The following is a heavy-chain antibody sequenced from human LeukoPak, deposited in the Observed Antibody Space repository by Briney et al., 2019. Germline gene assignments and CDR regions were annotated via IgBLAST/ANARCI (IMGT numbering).Heavy chain of an antibody. CDR3: AKDHGSSWEKGDYFDS. CDR2: ISSGGSTI. CDR1: GFTFSSYE. D-gene: IGHD6-13*01. Sequence: PGGSLRLSCAASGFTFSSYEMNWVRQAPGKGLEWVSYISSGGSTIYYADSVRGRFTISRDNAKNSLYLQMNSLRADDTAVYYCAKDHGSSWEKGDYFDSWGQGTLVTVSS. V-gene: IGHV3-48*03. J-gene: IGHJ4*02.